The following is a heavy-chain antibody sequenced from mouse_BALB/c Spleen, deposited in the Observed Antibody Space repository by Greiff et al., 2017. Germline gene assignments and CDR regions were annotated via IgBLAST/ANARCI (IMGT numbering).Heavy chain of an antibody. J-gene: IGHJ1*01. V-gene: IGHV1-4*02. CDR2: INPSSGYT. CDR1: GYTFTSYT. Sequence: QVQLKQSAAELARPGASVKMSCKASGYTFTSYTMHWVKQRPGQGLEWIGYINPSSGYTEYNQKFKDKTTLTADKSSSTAYMQLSSLTSEDSAVYYCASDHREATGYFDVWGGGTTVTVCS. CDR3: ASDHREATGYFDV. D-gene: IGHD3-2*02.